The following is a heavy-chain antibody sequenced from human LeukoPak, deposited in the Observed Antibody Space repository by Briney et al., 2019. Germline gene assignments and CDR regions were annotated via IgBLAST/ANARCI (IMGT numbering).Heavy chain of an antibody. J-gene: IGHJ3*01. D-gene: IGHD3-10*01. CDR1: GGPISRSAYY. CDR2: IYNSGRT. V-gene: IGHV4-30-4*01. CDR3: NYYGSGSPDAFDF. Sequence: PSQTLSLTCLVSGGPISRSAYYWNWIRQPPREGLGWIGYIYNSGRTYYNPSLKSRGTISVDKSKNQFSLKLSSVTAADTAVYYCNYYGSGSPDAFDFWGQGTMVTVSS.